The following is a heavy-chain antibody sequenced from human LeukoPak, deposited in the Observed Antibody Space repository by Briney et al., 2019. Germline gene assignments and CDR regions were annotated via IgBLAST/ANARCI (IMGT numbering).Heavy chain of an antibody. CDR1: GGTFSSYT. Sequence: RSSVKVSCKASGGTFSSYTISWVRQAPGQGLEWMGRIIPILGIANYAQKFQGRVTITADKSTSTDYMELSSLRSEDTAVYYCARLPDIVVVPAALGSWGQGTLVTVSS. V-gene: IGHV1-69*02. J-gene: IGHJ4*02. CDR2: IIPILGIA. CDR3: ARLPDIVVVPAALGS. D-gene: IGHD2-2*01.